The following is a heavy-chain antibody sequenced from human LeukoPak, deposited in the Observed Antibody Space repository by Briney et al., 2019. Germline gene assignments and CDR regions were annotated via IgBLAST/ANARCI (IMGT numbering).Heavy chain of an antibody. CDR1: GGSISSYY. Sequence: SETLSLTCTVSGGSISSYYWSWIRQPPGKGLEWIGYIDYSGSTIHNPSLKSRVTISIDTSKSQFSLKLSSVTAADTAVYYCARHLYSESYYFWGQGTLVTVSS. J-gene: IGHJ4*02. D-gene: IGHD1-26*01. V-gene: IGHV4-59*08. CDR3: ARHLYSESYYF. CDR2: IDYSGST.